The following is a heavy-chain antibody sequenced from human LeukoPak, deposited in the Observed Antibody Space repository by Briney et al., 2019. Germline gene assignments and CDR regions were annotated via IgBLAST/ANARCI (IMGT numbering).Heavy chain of an antibody. D-gene: IGHD2-2*01. J-gene: IGHJ3*02. CDR2: ISTYNGDT. Sequence: ASVKVSCKASGYTFTGYYMHWVRQAPGQGPEWMGWISTYNGDTKYAQKFQGRVTMTRDTSTSTAYMELRGLRSDDTAVYYCARDGFDIVVVPAAMRDDAFDIWGQGTMVTVSS. V-gene: IGHV1-18*04. CDR3: ARDGFDIVVVPAAMRDDAFDI. CDR1: GYTFTGYY.